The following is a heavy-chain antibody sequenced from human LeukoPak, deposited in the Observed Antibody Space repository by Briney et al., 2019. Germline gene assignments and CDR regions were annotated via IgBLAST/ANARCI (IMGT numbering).Heavy chain of an antibody. CDR1: GFTFSSSE. CDR3: ATTPDEYCSSTSCYVTDW. J-gene: IGHJ4*02. CDR2: ISSGGSTI. D-gene: IGHD2-2*01. V-gene: IGHV3-48*03. Sequence: GGPLRLSCAASGFTFSSSEMHWVRQAPGKGREWVSYISSGGSTIYYAHSVKGRFTISRDNAKNSLYLQMNSLRAEDTAVYYCATTPDEYCSSTSCYVTDWGGQGTLVTVS.